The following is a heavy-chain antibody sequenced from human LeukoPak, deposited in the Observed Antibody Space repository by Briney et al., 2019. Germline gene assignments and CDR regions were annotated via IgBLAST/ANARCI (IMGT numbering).Heavy chain of an antibody. CDR2: ISYSGSS. J-gene: IGHJ4*02. CDR3: ARHQGRGDNYLVS. D-gene: IGHD7-27*01. Sequence: SETLSLICTVSGGSISTYYWSWLRQPPGGGLEWIGYISYSGSSNYNPSLKTLKSRVTFSLNTHKNQFSLTLSSVTAADTPGYYCARHQGRGDNYLVSWGQGALVTVSS. CDR1: GGSISTYY. V-gene: IGHV4-59*08.